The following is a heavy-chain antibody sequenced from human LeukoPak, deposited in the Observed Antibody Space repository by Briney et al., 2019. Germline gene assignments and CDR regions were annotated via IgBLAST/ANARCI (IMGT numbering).Heavy chain of an antibody. CDR1: GFTFSSYA. D-gene: IGHD6-19*01. CDR2: ISSSSSYI. Sequence: GGSLRLSCAASGFTFSSYAMSWVRQAPGKGPEWVSSISSSSSYIYYADSVKGRFTISRDNAKNSLYLQMNSLRAEDTAVYYCARGTVAGAYYYYGMDVWGQGTAVTVSS. J-gene: IGHJ6*02. V-gene: IGHV3-21*01. CDR3: ARGTVAGAYYYYGMDV.